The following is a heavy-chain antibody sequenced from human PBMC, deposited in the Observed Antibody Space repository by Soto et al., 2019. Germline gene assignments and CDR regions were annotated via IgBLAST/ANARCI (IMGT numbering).Heavy chain of an antibody. V-gene: IGHV3-23*01. CDR1: GFTFSSYA. CDR3: AKDGYCTNGVCFSDWFDP. Sequence: PGGSLRLSCSASGFTFSSYAMSWVRQAPGKGLEWVSAISGSGGSTYYADSVKGRFTISRDNSKNTLYLQMNSLRAEDTAVYYCAKDGYCTNGVCFSDWFDPWGQGTLVTVSS. CDR2: ISGSGGST. D-gene: IGHD2-8*01. J-gene: IGHJ5*02.